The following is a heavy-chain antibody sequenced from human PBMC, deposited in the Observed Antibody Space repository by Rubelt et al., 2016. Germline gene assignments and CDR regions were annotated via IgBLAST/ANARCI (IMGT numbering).Heavy chain of an antibody. Sequence: QVQLVQSGAEVKKPGASVKVSCKASGYTFTSYYMHWVRQAPGQGLEWMGIINPSGGNTNYAQKLQGRVTMTTDTSTSTAYMELSSLRSDDTAVYYCASMYSSSWYRGWFDPWGQGTLVTVSS. J-gene: IGHJ5*02. D-gene: IGHD6-13*01. V-gene: IGHV1-46*01. CDR1: GYTFTSYY. CDR2: INPSGGNT. CDR3: ASMYSSSWYRGWFDP.